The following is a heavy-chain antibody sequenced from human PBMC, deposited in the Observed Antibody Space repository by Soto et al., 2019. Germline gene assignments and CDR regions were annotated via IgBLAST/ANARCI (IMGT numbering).Heavy chain of an antibody. V-gene: IGHV4-31*02. Sequence: SETXSLXCTVSGGSISXGGXXWXXIRQHPGKGLEWIGYIYYSGSTYYNPSLKSRVTISVDTSKNQFSLKLSSVTAADTAVYYCARDDRQFWFDPWGQGTLVTVSS. CDR3: ARDDRQFWFDP. J-gene: IGHJ5*02. CDR1: GGSISXGGXX. CDR2: IYYSGST.